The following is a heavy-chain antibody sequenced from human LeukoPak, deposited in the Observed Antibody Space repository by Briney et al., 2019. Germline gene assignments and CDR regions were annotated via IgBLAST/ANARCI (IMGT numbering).Heavy chain of an antibody. CDR1: GYTLTELS. J-gene: IGHJ4*02. CDR3: ATGVWWDLDSVAHPDY. D-gene: IGHD1-26*01. Sequence: WATVKVSCKVSGYTLTELSMHWVRQAPGKGLEWMGGFDPEDGETIYAQKFQGRVTMTEDTSTDTAYMELSSLRSEDTAVYYCATGVWWDLDSVAHPDYWGQGTLVTVSS. CDR2: FDPEDGET. V-gene: IGHV1-24*01.